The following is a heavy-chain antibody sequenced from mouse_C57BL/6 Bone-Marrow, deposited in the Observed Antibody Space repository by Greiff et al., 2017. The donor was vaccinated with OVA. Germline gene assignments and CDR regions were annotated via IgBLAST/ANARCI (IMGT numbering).Heavy chain of an antibody. J-gene: IGHJ3*01. V-gene: IGHV5-4*01. D-gene: IGHD4-1*02. Sequence: VQLKESGGDLVKPGGSLKLSCAASGFTFSSYAMSWVRQTPEKRLEWVATISDGGSYTYYPDNVKGRFTISRDNAKNNLYRQMSHLKSEDTAMYYCARANWDGGAWFAYWGQGTLVTVSA. CDR1: GFTFSSYA. CDR3: ARANWDGGAWFAY. CDR2: ISDGGSYT.